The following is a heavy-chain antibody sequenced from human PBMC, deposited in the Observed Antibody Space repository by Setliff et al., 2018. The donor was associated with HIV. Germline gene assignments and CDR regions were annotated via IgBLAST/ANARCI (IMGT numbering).Heavy chain of an antibody. CDR2: ITYSGSHK. Sequence: GGSLRLSCAASGFASSSYAMNWVRQAPGKGLEWVSSITYSGSHKFYADSLKGRFTISRDNAEKSLYLQMNSLRAEDTAVYYCAGENVDIVATTKAIDFWGQGTLVTVSS. J-gene: IGHJ4*02. CDR3: AGENVDIVATTKAIDF. D-gene: IGHD5-12*01. CDR1: GFASSSYA. V-gene: IGHV3-21*01.